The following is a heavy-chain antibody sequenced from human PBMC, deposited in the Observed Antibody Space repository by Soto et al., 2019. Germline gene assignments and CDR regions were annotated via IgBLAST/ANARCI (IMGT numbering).Heavy chain of an antibody. Sequence: SETLFLTCTVSGGSLSSGGYYRSWIRQHPGKGLEWIGYIYYSGSTYYNPSLKSRVTISVDTSKNQFSLKLSSVTAADTAVYYCARALSRDFWSGYPYHYYYYSYMDVWGKGTTVTVSS. V-gene: IGHV4-31*03. CDR3: ARALSRDFWSGYPYHYYYYSYMDV. J-gene: IGHJ6*03. CDR1: GGSLSSGGYY. CDR2: IYYSGST. D-gene: IGHD3-3*01.